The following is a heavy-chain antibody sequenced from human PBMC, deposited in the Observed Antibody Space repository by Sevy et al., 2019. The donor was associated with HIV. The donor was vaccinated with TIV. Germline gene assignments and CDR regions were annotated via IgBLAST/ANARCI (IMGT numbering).Heavy chain of an antibody. D-gene: IGHD3-22*01. J-gene: IGHJ4*02. Sequence: ASVKVSCKSSGYTFIGYYMHWVRQAPGQGLEWMGWINPNGGGRNYAQRFQGRVTMTSDTSIGTAYMELSGLRSDDTAIYYCARDHMYYYDTTAYYAGTDYWGQGTLVTVSS. CDR2: INPNGGGR. CDR3: ARDHMYYYDTTAYYAGTDY. V-gene: IGHV1-2*02. CDR1: GYTFIGYY.